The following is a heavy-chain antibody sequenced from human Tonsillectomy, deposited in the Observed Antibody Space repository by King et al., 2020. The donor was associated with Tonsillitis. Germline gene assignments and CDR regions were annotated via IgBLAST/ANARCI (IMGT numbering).Heavy chain of an antibody. J-gene: IGHJ3*02. CDR3: AREGATVVVVTATRAFDI. CDR1: GFTFDDYA. CDR2: INWSGVST. Sequence: VQLVESGGGVVRPGGSLRLSCAASGFTFDDYAMSWVRQAPGKGLEWVSGINWSGVSTAYADSVKGRFTISRYNAKNSLYLQMNSLRAEDTALYYCAREGATVVVVTATRAFDIWGQGTMVTVSS. D-gene: IGHD2-15*01. V-gene: IGHV3-20*04.